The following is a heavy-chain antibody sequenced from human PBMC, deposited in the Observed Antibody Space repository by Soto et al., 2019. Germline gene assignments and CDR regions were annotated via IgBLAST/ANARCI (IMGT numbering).Heavy chain of an antibody. D-gene: IGHD3-3*01. V-gene: IGHV4-39*07. CDR1: GGPIFSSSYY. J-gene: IGHJ6*02. CDR3: ARAPPYYDFWSGYHTDYYYGMDV. Sequence: SETLSLTFTVSGGPIFSSSYYWSWIRQPPGKGLEWIGEINHSGSTNYNPSLKSRVTISVDTSKNQFSLKLSSVTAADTAVYYCARAPPYYDFWSGYHTDYYYGMDVWGQGTTVTVYS. CDR2: INHSGST.